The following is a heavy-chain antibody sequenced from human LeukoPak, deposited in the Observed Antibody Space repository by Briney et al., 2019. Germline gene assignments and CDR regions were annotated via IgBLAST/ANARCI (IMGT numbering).Heavy chain of an antibody. CDR3: ATDLGSMYGLSY. J-gene: IGHJ4*02. CDR2: IKSKAEGGTA. V-gene: IGHV3-15*01. Sequence: GGSLRLSCAASGVTFTNAWMTWVRHAPRQGLGWVGLIKSKAEGGTADFGAPVKGRFALSRDASKNTLYLQMNSLKTEDTAVYYCATDLGSMYGLSYWGQGTLVTVSS. CDR1: GVTFTNAW. D-gene: IGHD2-8*01.